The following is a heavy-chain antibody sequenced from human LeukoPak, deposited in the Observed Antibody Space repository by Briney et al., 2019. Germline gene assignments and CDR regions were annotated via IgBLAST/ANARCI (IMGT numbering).Heavy chain of an antibody. V-gene: IGHV3-23*01. CDR2: SVTVGTT. J-gene: IGHJ4*02. Sequence: SVTVGTTYYPDSLKCRFPISRDNSKNTLYLQMNNLRAEDTAVYYCAKGGWGDPFDYRGQGTLVTVSS. D-gene: IGHD3-16*01. CDR3: AKGGWGDPFDY.